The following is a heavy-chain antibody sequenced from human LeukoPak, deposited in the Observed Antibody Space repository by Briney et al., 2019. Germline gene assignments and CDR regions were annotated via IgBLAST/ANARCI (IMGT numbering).Heavy chain of an antibody. CDR1: GGSISSYY. D-gene: IGHD5-12*01. CDR2: IYTSGSI. V-gene: IGHV4-4*07. CDR3: ARNSGSGYDYYWFDP. Sequence: SETLSLTCTVSGGSISSYYWSWIRQPAGKGLEWIGRIYTSGSINYNPSLKSRVTMSVDTSKNQFSLKLSSVTAADTAVYYCARNSGSGYDYYWFDPWGQGTLVTVSS. J-gene: IGHJ5*02.